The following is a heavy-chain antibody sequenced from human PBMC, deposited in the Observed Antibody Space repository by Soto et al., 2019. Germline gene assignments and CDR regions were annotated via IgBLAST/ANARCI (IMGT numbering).Heavy chain of an antibody. Sequence: VSCKASGYTFTSYAMHWVRQAPGQRLEWMGWINAGNGNTKYSQKFQGRVTITRDTSASTAYMELSSLRSEDTAVYYCARFLEWFHPPKYYYGMDVWGQGTTVTVSS. J-gene: IGHJ6*02. CDR1: GYTFTSYA. CDR2: INAGNGNT. V-gene: IGHV1-3*01. D-gene: IGHD3-3*01. CDR3: ARFLEWFHPPKYYYGMDV.